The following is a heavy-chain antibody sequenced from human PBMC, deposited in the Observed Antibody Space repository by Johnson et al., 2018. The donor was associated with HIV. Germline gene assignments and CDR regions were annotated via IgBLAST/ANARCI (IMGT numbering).Heavy chain of an antibody. D-gene: IGHD3-22*01. V-gene: IGHV3-30*02. Sequence: QVQLVESGGGVVQPGGSLRLSCAASGFTFSSYGMHWVRQAPGKGLKWVAFIRYDGSSKDYVDSVKGRFTISRDNAKKSLYLQMNSLRAEDTALYYCAKVAYHYDSSGYEDALDIWGQGTMVTVS. CDR3: AKVAYHYDSSGYEDALDI. CDR2: IRYDGSSK. J-gene: IGHJ3*02. CDR1: GFTFSSYG.